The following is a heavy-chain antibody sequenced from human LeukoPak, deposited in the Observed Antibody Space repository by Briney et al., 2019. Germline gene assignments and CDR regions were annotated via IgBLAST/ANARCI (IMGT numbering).Heavy chain of an antibody. V-gene: IGHV4-4*07. CDR2: IYTSGST. CDR1: GGSISSYY. J-gene: IGHJ4*02. Sequence: SETLSLTCTVSGGSISSYYWSWIRQPAVKGLEWIGRIYTSGSTNYNPSLKSRVTMSVDTSKNQFSLKLSSVTAADTAVYYCARVTHYYDSSGYEYYFDYWGQGTLVTVSS. D-gene: IGHD3-22*01. CDR3: ARVTHYYDSSGYEYYFDY.